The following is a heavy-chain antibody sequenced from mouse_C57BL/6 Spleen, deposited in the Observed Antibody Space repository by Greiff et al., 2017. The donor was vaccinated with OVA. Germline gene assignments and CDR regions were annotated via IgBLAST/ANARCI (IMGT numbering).Heavy chain of an antibody. CDR2: IYPGSGST. J-gene: IGHJ3*01. CDR1: GYTFTSYW. CDR3: ARSGDYGSSYPWFAY. Sequence: QVQLQQPGAELVKPGASVKMSCKASGYTFTSYWITWVKQRPGQGLEWIGDIYPGSGSTNYNEKFKSKATLTVDTSSSTAYMQLSSLTSEDSSVYYCARSGDYGSSYPWFAYWGQGTLVTVSA. V-gene: IGHV1-55*01. D-gene: IGHD1-1*01.